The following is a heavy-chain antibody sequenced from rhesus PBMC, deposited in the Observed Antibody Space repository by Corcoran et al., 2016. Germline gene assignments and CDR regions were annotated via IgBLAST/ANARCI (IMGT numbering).Heavy chain of an antibody. CDR3: ARQVWIAASPWVFDY. J-gene: IGHJ4*01. D-gene: IGHD6-25*01. V-gene: IGHV4-73*01. Sequence: QVKLQQWGEGLVKPSETLSLTCAVYGGSLSGYSCRWIRQPPGKGLEWIGKIEGNSASTNNNPSLKNRVTISKDTSKNQFALKLSSVTAADTAVYYCARQVWIAASPWVFDYWGQGVLVTVSS. CDR1: GGSLSGYS. CDR2: IEGNSAST.